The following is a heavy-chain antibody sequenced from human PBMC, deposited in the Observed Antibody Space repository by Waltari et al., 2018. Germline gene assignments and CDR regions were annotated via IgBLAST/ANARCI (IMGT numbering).Heavy chain of an antibody. J-gene: IGHJ4*02. CDR1: GFTFGDYA. V-gene: IGHV3-49*04. D-gene: IGHD3-22*01. CDR3: THSSGYYY. Sequence: EVQLVESGGGLVQPGRSLRLSCTASGFTFGDYAMSWVRQAPGKGLEWVGFIRSKAYGGTTEYAASVKGRFTISRDDSKSIAYLQMNSLKTEDTAVYYCTHSSGYYYWGQGTLVTVSS. CDR2: IRSKAYGGTT.